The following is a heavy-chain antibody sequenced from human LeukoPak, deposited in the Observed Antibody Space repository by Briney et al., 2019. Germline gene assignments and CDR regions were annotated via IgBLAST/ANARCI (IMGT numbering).Heavy chain of an antibody. D-gene: IGHD5-18*01. Sequence: GGSLRLSFAASGFTFSSYSMNWVRQAPGKGLEWVSSISSSSSYIYYADSVKGRFTISRDNAKNSLYLQMNSLRAEDTAVYYCARDTSRIQLWSLAGYFDYWGQGTLVTVSS. V-gene: IGHV3-21*01. CDR2: ISSSSSYI. J-gene: IGHJ4*02. CDR3: ARDTSRIQLWSLAGYFDY. CDR1: GFTFSSYS.